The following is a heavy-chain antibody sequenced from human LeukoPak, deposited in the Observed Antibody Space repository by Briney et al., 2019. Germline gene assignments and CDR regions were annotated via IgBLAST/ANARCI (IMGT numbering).Heavy chain of an antibody. D-gene: IGHD6-13*01. V-gene: IGHV1-69*04. J-gene: IGHJ4*02. Sequence: ASVKVSCKASGGTFSSYAISWVRQAPGQGLEWMGRIIPILGIANYAQKLQGRVTMTTDASTSTAYMELRSLRSDDTAVYYCARGYSSSWYIDYWGQGTLVTVSS. CDR3: ARGYSSSWYIDY. CDR2: IIPILGIA. CDR1: GGTFSSYA.